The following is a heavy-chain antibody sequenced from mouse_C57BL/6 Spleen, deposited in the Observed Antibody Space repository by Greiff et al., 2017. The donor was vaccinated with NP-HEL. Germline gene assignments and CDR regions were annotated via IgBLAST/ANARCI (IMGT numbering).Heavy chain of an antibody. J-gene: IGHJ2*01. CDR2: IYPGDGDT. V-gene: IGHV1-80*01. Sequence: QVHVKQSGAELVKPGASVKISCKASGYAFSSYWMNWVKQRPGKGLEWIGQIYPGDGDTNYNGKFKGKATLTADKSSSTAYMQLSSLTSEDSAVYFCARRSLTAQAEDYWGQGTTLTVSS. D-gene: IGHD3-2*02. CDR3: ARRSLTAQAEDY. CDR1: GYAFSSYW.